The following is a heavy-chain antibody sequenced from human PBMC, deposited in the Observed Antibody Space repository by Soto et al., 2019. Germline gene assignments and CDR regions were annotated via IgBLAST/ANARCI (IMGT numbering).Heavy chain of an antibody. D-gene: IGHD2-21*02. V-gene: IGHV2-5*02. CDR2: IYWDDDK. J-gene: IGHJ6*02. CDR1: GFSLSTSGVG. CDR3: IQSRCGGDCLQSYASHYYYGMDV. Sequence: QITLKESGPTLVKPTQTLTLTCTFSGFSLSTSGVGVGWIRQPPGKALEWLALIYWDDDKRYSPSLRSRLTISKDTYKNQVVLTMPHMDPVDTATYHCIQSRCGGDCLQSYASHYYYGMDVWGQGTTVTVSS.